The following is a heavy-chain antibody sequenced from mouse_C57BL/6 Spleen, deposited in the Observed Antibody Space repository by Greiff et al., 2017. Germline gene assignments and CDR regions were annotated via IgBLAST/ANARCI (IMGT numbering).Heavy chain of an antibody. J-gene: IGHJ3*01. D-gene: IGHD2-4*01. CDR1: GYTFTDYE. CDR2: IDPETGGT. Sequence: VKLQESGAELVRPGASVTLSCKASGYTFTDYEMHWVKQTPVHGLEWIGAIDPETGGTAYNQKFKGKAILTADKSSSTAYMALRSLTSEDSAVYYCTKREDYDGFAYWGQGTLVTVSA. V-gene: IGHV1-15*01. CDR3: TKREDYDGFAY.